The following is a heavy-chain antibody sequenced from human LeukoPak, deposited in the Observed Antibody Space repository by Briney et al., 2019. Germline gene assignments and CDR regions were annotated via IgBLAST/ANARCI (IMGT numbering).Heavy chain of an antibody. CDR3: ARGKWFGTYFFDY. CDR2: IYYSGNT. V-gene: IGHV4-31*02. D-gene: IGHD3-10*01. CDR1: GFTFSSYW. J-gene: IGHJ4*02. Sequence: LRLSCAGSGFTFSSYWMHWIRQHPGKGLEWIGYIYYSGNTYYNPSLKSRVTISVDTSKNQFSLKLSSMTVADTAVYYCARGKWFGTYFFDYWGQGTLVTLSS.